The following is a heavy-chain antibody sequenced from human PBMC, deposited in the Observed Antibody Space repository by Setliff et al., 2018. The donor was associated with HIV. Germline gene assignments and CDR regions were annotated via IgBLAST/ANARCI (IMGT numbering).Heavy chain of an antibody. J-gene: IGHJ4*02. CDR3: TRADHDVGLMLYAFDL. CDR1: GFSFSDYY. CDR2: ISTSGTTV. V-gene: IGHV3-11*01. Sequence: GGSLRLSCAASGFSFSDYYMSWIRQAPGKGLEWVSYISTSGTTVHYADSVKGRFTISRDDSKSSAYLQMNSLKTDDTAIYYCTRADHDVGLMLYAFDLWGQGSQVTVSS. D-gene: IGHD3-16*01.